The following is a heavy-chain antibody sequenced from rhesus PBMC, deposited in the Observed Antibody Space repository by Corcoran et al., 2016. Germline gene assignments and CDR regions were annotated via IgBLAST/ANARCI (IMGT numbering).Heavy chain of an antibody. CDR2: IYGSGGNT. J-gene: IGHJ4*01. V-gene: IGHV4S2*01. D-gene: IGHD2-2*01. CDR3: ARGYFYFDY. CDR1: GSSINNNY. Sequence: QVHLQESGPGLVKPSETLPLTCAVSGSSINNNYWSWIRQAPGKGLEWIGLIYGSGGNTTSNPSLKSRLTISIDASMSQFSLRLSSVTAAGTAVYCCARGYFYFDYWGQGVLVTVSS.